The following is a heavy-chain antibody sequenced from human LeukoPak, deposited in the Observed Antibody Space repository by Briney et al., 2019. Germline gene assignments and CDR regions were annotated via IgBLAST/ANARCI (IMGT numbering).Heavy chain of an antibody. CDR1: GGSISSYY. V-gene: IGHV4-59*01. CDR3: ATVASGWYPDY. D-gene: IGHD6-19*01. CDR2: IYYSGST. Sequence: SETPSLTCTVSGGSISSYYWSWIRQPPGKGLEWIGYIYYSGSTNYNPSLKSRVTISVDTSQNQFSLKLNSVTAADTAVYYCATVASGWYPDYWGQGALVTVAS. J-gene: IGHJ4*02.